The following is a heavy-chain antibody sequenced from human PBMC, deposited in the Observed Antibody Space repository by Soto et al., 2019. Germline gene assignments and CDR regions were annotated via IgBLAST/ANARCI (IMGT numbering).Heavy chain of an antibody. CDR1: GGSISSGGYY. CDR3: AREGGGNPVYFDY. V-gene: IGHV4-31*03. J-gene: IGHJ4*02. CDR2: IYYSGST. Sequence: SETLSLTCTVSGGSISSGGYYWSWIRQHPGKGLEWIGYIYYSGSTYYNPSLKSRVTISVDTSKNQFSLKLSSVTAADTAVYYCAREGGGNPVYFDYWGQGTLVTVSS. D-gene: IGHD2-15*01.